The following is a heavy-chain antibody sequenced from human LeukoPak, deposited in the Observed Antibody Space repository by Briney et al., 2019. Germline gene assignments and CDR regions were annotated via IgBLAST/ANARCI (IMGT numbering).Heavy chain of an antibody. V-gene: IGHV4-30-4*08. Sequence: PSQTLSLTCTVSGGSISSGDYYWRWIRQPPGKGLEWIVYIYYSGSTYYNPSLKSRVTISVDTSKNQFSLKLSSVTAADTAVYYCARDGLYSGYDFGGKSSWFDPWGQGTLVTVSS. D-gene: IGHD5-12*01. J-gene: IGHJ5*02. CDR3: ARDGLYSGYDFGGKSSWFDP. CDR2: IYYSGST. CDR1: GGSISSGDYY.